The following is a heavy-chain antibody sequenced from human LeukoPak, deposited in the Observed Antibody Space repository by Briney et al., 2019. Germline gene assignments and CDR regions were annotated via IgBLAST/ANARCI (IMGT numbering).Heavy chain of an antibody. D-gene: IGHD3-9*01. Sequence: GGSLRLSCAASGFTFSSYGMHWVRQAPGKGLEWVAVISYDGSNKYYADSVKGRFTISRDNSKNTLYLQMNSLRAEDTAVYYCAKDVAGDILSYFDYWGQGTLVTVSS. CDR3: AKDVAGDILSYFDY. CDR2: ISYDGSNK. CDR1: GFTFSSYG. J-gene: IGHJ4*02. V-gene: IGHV3-30*18.